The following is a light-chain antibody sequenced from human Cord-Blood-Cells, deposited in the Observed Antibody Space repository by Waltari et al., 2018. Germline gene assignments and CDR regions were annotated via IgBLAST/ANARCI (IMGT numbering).Light chain of an antibody. J-gene: IGKJ4*01. CDR2: WAY. V-gene: IGKV4-1*01. Sequence: DIVMTQSPDSLAVSLGERATINCKSSQSVLYSSNNKNYLAWYQQKPGHPPKLLIYWAYTRESGVPDRYSGSGSETDFTLTISSLQAEDVAVYYCQQYYSTPLTFGGGTKVEIK. CDR1: QSVLYSSNNKNY. CDR3: QQYYSTPLT.